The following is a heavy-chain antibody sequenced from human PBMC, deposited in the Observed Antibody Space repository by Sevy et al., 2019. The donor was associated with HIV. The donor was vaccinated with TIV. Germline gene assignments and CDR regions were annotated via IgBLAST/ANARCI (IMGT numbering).Heavy chain of an antibody. V-gene: IGHV3-30-3*01. J-gene: IGHJ4*01. CDR3: AIDGGYSIKWYPLY. Sequence: GGSLRLSCAASGFAFSTHAMHWVRQAPGKGLEWEAVISYEGTETFYAASVESRFTISRDNSKNMLSLQINSLKPEDTAVYYCAIDGGYSIKWYPLYWGHGTLVTVSS. D-gene: IGHD1-26*01. CDR2: ISYEGTET. CDR1: GFAFSTHA.